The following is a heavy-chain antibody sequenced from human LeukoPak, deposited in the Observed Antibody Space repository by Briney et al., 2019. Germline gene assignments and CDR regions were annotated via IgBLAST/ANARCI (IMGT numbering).Heavy chain of an antibody. V-gene: IGHV3-21*01. D-gene: IGHD2-2*01. CDR1: GFTFSSYS. CDR2: ISSSSSYI. Sequence: NTGGSLRLSCAASGFTFSSYSMNWVRQAPAKGLEWVSSISSSSSYIHYADSVKGRFTISRDNAKNSLYLQMNSLRAEDTAVYYCARENSTDSSIDYWGQGTLVTVSS. CDR3: ARENSTDSSIDY. J-gene: IGHJ4*02.